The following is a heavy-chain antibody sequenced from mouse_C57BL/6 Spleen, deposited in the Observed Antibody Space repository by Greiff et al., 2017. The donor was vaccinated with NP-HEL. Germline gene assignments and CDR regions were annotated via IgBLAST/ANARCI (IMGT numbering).Heavy chain of an antibody. CDR2: IYAGDGDT. V-gene: IGHV1-82*01. CDR1: GYAFSSPW. CDR3: ARGAYGSTFAY. D-gene: IGHD1-1*01. J-gene: IGHJ3*01. Sequence: VQLQQSGPELVKPGASVKISCKASGYAFSSPWMNWVKQRPGEGVEGIGRIYAGDGDTNYNGKFQGMATLTAAKSSSTAYMQHSSLTSEDSSVYFCARGAYGSTFAYWGQGTLVTVSA.